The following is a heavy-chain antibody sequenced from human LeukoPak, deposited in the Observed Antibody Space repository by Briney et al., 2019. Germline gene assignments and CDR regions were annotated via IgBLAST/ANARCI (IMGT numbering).Heavy chain of an antibody. CDR3: ARERSPQDY. V-gene: IGHV4-28*03. CDR1: GGSISSSNW. CDR2: IYYSGST. J-gene: IGHJ4*02. Sequence: SETLSLTCTVSGGSISSSNWWGWIRQPPGKGLEWIGYIYYSGSTNYNPSLKSRVTMSVDTSKNQFSLKLSSVTAADTAVYYCARERSPQDYWGQGTLVTVSS.